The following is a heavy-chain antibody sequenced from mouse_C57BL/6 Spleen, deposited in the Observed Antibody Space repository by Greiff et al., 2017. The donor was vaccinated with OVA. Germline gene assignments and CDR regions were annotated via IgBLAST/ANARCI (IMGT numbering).Heavy chain of an antibody. V-gene: IGHV1-18*01. J-gene: IGHJ4*01. D-gene: IGHD2-1*01. CDR3: ARTPSLLYYAMDY. CDR1: GCTFTDYN. Sequence: EVMLVESGPELVKPGASVKIPCKASGCTFTDYNMDWVKQSHGKSLEWIGDINPNNGGTIYNQKFKGKATLTVDKSSSTAYMELRSLTSEDTAVYYCARTPSLLYYAMDYWGQGTSVTVSS. CDR2: INPNNGGT.